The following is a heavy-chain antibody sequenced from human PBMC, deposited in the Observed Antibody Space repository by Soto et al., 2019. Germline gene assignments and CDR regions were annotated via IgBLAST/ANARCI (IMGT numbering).Heavy chain of an antibody. CDR2: IIPIFGTA. J-gene: IGHJ6*02. Sequence: SVKVTCKDSGGTFSSNASSWVRQAPGQGLEWMGGIIPIFGTANYAQKFQGRVTITADESTSTAYMELSSLRSEDTAVYYCARTNSSSWYKVYYYGMDVWGQGTTVTVSS. D-gene: IGHD6-13*01. CDR1: GGTFSSNA. CDR3: ARTNSSSWYKVYYYGMDV. V-gene: IGHV1-69*13.